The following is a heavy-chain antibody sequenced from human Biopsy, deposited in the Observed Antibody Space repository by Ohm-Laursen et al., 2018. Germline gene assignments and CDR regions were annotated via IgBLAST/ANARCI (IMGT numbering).Heavy chain of an antibody. CDR2: NIPILGTG. Sequence: VSSVKASCKAPGDTFSNYGVNWVRQAPGQGLEWLGGNIPILGTGNYAQKFQDRVTVAADTSTSTATMELRSLRSDDTAVYYCATKLTGYFHHWGQGTLVIVSS. J-gene: IGHJ1*01. CDR1: GDTFSNYG. D-gene: IGHD3-9*01. CDR3: ATKLTGYFHH. V-gene: IGHV1-69*06.